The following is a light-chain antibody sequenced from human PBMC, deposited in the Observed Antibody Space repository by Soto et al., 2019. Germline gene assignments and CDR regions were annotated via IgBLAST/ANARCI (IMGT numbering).Light chain of an antibody. CDR1: QSISAW. CDR3: QQYNADSALT. J-gene: IGKJ4*01. V-gene: IGKV1-5*03. Sequence: IQMTQSPSTLSASVGDRVTITCRASQSISAWLAWYQQKPGKAPILLIYRASILESGVPSRFSGSGFGTEFTLTISSLQPDDFATYFCQQYNADSALTFGGGTKVDIK. CDR2: RAS.